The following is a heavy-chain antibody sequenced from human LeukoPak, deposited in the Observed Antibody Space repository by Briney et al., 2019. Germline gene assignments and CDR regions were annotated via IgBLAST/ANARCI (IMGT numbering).Heavy chain of an antibody. Sequence: GGSLRLSCAASGFTFSSYNMNWVRQAPGKGLEWVSAFSGSGGDTYYADSVKGRFTISRDNSKNTLYLQMNSPRAEDTAVYYRAKSGYNRFDYWGQGTLVTVSS. CDR3: AKSGYNRFDY. CDR2: FSGSGGDT. J-gene: IGHJ4*02. V-gene: IGHV3-23*01. CDR1: GFTFSSYN. D-gene: IGHD5-24*01.